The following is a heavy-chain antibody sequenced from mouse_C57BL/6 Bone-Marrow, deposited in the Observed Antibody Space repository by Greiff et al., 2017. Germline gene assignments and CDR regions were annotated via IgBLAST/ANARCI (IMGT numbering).Heavy chain of an antibody. D-gene: IGHD1-1*01. CDR2: INPSNGGT. V-gene: IGHV1-53*01. CDR3: ARKENYYGSRGSPLWFAY. CDR1: GYTFPSYW. Sequence: QVQLQQPGTELVKPGASVKLSCKASGYTFPSYWMHWVKQRPGQGLEWIGNINPSNGGTNYNEKFKSKATLTVDKSYSTAYMQLSSLTSEDSAVXYCARKENYYGSRGSPLWFAYWGQGTLVTVSA. J-gene: IGHJ3*01.